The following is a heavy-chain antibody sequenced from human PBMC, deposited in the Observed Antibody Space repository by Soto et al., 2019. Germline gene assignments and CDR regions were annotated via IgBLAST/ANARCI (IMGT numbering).Heavy chain of an antibody. CDR1: GYTFTSYA. D-gene: IGHD4-4*01. Sequence: GVSVELSSKASGYTFTSYAMHWARQAPGQRLEWMGWINAGNGNTKYSQKFQGRVTITRDTSASTAYMEMSSLRSEDTAVYYCASSYSNYALIDYYYYGMDVWGQGTTVTVSS. V-gene: IGHV1-3*01. CDR3: ASSYSNYALIDYYYYGMDV. CDR2: INAGNGNT. J-gene: IGHJ6*02.